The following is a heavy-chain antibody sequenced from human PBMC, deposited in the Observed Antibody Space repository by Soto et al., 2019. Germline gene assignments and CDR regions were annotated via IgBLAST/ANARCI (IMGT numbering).Heavy chain of an antibody. Sequence: SETLSLTCTVSGGSISSSSYYWGWIRQPPGKGLEWIGSIYYSGNTYYNPSLKSRVTISVDRSKNQFSLKLSSVTAADTAVYYCARTGGYSYGAFDYWGQGTLVT. D-gene: IGHD5-18*01. CDR1: GGSISSSSYY. CDR2: IYYSGNT. V-gene: IGHV4-39*07. CDR3: ARTGGYSYGAFDY. J-gene: IGHJ4*02.